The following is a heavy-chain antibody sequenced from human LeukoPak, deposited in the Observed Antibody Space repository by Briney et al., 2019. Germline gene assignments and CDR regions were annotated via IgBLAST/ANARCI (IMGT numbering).Heavy chain of an antibody. CDR2: IYYSGST. CDR3: AGTVDTAMVDY. Sequence: SETLSLTCTVSGGSISSYYWSWIRQPPGKGLEWIGYIYYSGSTNYNPSLKSRVTISVDTSKNQFSLELSSVTAADTAVYYCAGTVDTAMVDYWGQGTLVTVSS. D-gene: IGHD5-18*01. J-gene: IGHJ4*02. CDR1: GGSISSYY. V-gene: IGHV4-59*08.